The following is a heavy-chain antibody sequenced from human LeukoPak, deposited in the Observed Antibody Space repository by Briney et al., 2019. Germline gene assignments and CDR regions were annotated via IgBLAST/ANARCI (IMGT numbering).Heavy chain of an antibody. CDR1: GGSISTYY. V-gene: IGHV4-4*07. CDR3: ARGKRLDGMDV. J-gene: IGHJ6*02. D-gene: IGHD6-25*01. Sequence: PSETLSLTCTVTGGSISTYYWSWIRQPAGKGLEWIGRMFPSGTIDYNPSLKSRVTMSVNTSKSQLSLKMNSVTAADTAVYYCARGKRLDGMDVWGQGTTVTVSS. CDR2: MFPSGTI.